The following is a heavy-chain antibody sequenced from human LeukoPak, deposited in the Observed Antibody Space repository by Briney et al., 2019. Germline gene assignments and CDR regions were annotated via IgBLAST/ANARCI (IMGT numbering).Heavy chain of an antibody. CDR1: GYIFTGYY. D-gene: IGHD2-15*01. CDR3: ARDCSGGSCHDY. Sequence: ASVKVSCKASGYIFTGYYMHWVRQAPGQGLEWMGWINPNSGGTNYAQKFQGRVTMTRDTSISTAYMELSRLRPDDTAVYYCARDCSGGSCHDYWGQGTLVTVSS. V-gene: IGHV1-2*02. J-gene: IGHJ4*02. CDR2: INPNSGGT.